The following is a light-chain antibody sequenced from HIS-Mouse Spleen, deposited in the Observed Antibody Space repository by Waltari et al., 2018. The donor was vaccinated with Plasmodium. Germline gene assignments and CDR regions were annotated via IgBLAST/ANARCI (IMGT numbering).Light chain of an antibody. Sequence: SYDLPQPPSVAVPPGQTASIPCSGDNLGDKYACWYQQKPGKSPVLVIYQGRKRPSGIPERFSGSNSGNTATLTISGTQAMDEADYYCQAWDSSTAVFGGGTKLTVL. J-gene: IGLJ3*02. V-gene: IGLV3-1*01. CDR3: QAWDSSTAV. CDR2: QGR. CDR1: NLGDKY.